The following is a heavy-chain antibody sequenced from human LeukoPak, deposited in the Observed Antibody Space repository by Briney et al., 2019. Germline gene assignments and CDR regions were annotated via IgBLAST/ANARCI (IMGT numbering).Heavy chain of an antibody. CDR1: GFTFSSYS. CDR2: VSSSSSYI. D-gene: IGHD4-17*01. V-gene: IGHV3-21*01. Sequence: PGGSLRLSCAASGFTFSSYSMNWVRQAPGKGLEWVSSVSSSSSYIYYADSVKGRFTISRDNAKNSLYLQMNSLRAEDTAVYYCARGDYGDPNWFDPWGQGTLVTVSS. CDR3: ARGDYGDPNWFDP. J-gene: IGHJ5*02.